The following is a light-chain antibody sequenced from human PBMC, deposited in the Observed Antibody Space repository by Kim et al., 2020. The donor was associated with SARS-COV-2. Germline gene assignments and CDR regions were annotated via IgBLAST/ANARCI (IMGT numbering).Light chain of an antibody. CDR3: NSRDSSGNHLGV. J-gene: IGLJ1*01. CDR2: GKN. Sequence: GQTVRITCQGDCLRNYYASWYQQKPGQAPVLVIYGKNNRPSGIPDRFSGSSSGNTASMTITGAQAEDEADYYCNSRDSSGNHLGVFGTGTKVTVL. CDR1: CLRNYY. V-gene: IGLV3-19*01.